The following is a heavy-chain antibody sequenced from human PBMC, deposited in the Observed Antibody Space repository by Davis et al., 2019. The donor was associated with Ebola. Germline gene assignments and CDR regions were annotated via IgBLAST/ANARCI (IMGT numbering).Heavy chain of an antibody. V-gene: IGHV1-18*04. Sequence: ASVKVSCKASGYIFTSYIITWVRQAPGQGFEWMGWISAYTGNLNYAQKFQGRVTMTRDTSTSTAYMELRSLRSDDTAVYYCARDRFLEWLLLKGSDYYYYYGMDVWGKGTTVTVSS. D-gene: IGHD3-3*01. CDR3: ARDRFLEWLLLKGSDYYYYYGMDV. J-gene: IGHJ6*04. CDR2: ISAYTGNL. CDR1: GYIFTSYI.